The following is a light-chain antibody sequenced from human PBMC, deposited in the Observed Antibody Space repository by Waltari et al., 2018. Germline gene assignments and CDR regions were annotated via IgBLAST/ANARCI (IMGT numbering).Light chain of an antibody. J-gene: IGLJ2*01. V-gene: IGLV2-23*01. CDR1: SSAVGNYKR. Sequence: QSALTQPASVSGSPGQSITISCTGTSSAVGNYKRVSWYQQHPGKAPKLMIYAASKRPSGVSDRFSGSKSGDMASLTISGLQPEDEAEYFCSSYAGSSKGVFGGGTKVTVL. CDR3: SSYAGSSKGV. CDR2: AAS.